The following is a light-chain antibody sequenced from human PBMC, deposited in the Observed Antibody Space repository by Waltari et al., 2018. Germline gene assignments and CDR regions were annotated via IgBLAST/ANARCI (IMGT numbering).Light chain of an antibody. CDR3: YSSADDNPRV. Sequence: YELTQPSSVSVSPGQTATITCSGDSVPKKYIRCFQQRPGQAPMLVIYKDNERPSGIPERFSGSSSGVTAMLTISGAQADDEADYYCYSSADDNPRVFGGGTKLTVL. V-gene: IGLV3-27*01. CDR2: KDN. J-gene: IGLJ3*02. CDR1: SVPKKY.